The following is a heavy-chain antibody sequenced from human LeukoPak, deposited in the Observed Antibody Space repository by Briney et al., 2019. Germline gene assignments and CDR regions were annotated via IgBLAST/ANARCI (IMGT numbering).Heavy chain of an antibody. D-gene: IGHD2-2*01. CDR1: GGTFSSYA. CDR2: IIPIFGIA. V-gene: IGHV1-69*04. CDR3: ARIGDCSSTSCSRNYYYGMDV. Sequence: ASVKVSCKASGGTFSSYAISWVRQAPGQGLEWMGRIIPIFGIANYAQKFQGRVTITADKSTSTANMELSSLRSEDTAVYYCARIGDCSSTSCSRNYYYGMDVWGQGTTVTVSS. J-gene: IGHJ6*02.